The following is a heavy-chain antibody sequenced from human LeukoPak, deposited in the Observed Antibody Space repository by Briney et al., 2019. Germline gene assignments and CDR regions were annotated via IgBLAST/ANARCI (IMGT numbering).Heavy chain of an antibody. V-gene: IGHV3-11*06. J-gene: IGHJ4*02. CDR1: GFTFSDYY. D-gene: IGHD6-13*01. CDR2: ISSSSSYI. CDR3: ARDAVWAAAGISY. Sequence: GGSLRLSCAASGFTFSDYYMSWIRQAPGKGLEWVSYISSSSSYIYYADSVKGRFTISRDNAKNSLYLQMYSLRAEDTAVYYCARDAVWAAAGISYWGQGTLVTVSS.